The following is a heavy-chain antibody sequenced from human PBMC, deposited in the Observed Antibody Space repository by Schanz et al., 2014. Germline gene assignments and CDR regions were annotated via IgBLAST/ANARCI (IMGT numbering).Heavy chain of an antibody. J-gene: IGHJ4*02. V-gene: IGHV1-8*01. CDR2: MNSKTGNT. CDR3: ARDRVSFVRGPLGVD. Sequence: VQLVQSGAEVKKPGASVKVSCKASGYTFTSYDINWVRQATGQGLEWMGWMNSKTGNTGYAQRFQGRVTMTTDTSTGITSVELRNLKSDDTAVYYCARDRVSFVRGPLGVDWGQGTQVIVSS. D-gene: IGHD3-10*01. CDR1: GYTFTSYD.